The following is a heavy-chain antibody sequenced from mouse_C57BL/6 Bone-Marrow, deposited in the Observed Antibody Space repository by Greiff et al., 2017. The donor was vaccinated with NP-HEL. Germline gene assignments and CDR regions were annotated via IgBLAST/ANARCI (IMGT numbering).Heavy chain of an antibody. V-gene: IGHV2-9-1*01. CDR1: GFSLTSYA. D-gene: IGHD2-3*01. CDR2: IWTGGGT. CDR3: ARNYDGYYEGYYAMDY. Sequence: VQVVESGPGLVAPSQSLSITCTVSGFSLTSYAISWVRQPPGKGLEWLEVIWTGGGTNYNSALKSRLSISKDNSKSQVFLKMNSLQTDDTARYYCARNYDGYYEGYYAMDYWGQGTSVTVSS. J-gene: IGHJ4*01.